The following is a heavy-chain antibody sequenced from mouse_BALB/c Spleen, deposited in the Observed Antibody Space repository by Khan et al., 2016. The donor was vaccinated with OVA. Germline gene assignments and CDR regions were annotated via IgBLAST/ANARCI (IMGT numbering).Heavy chain of an antibody. CDR3: ARGDGYYVYCDY. J-gene: IGHJ2*01. V-gene: IGHV1-81*01. CDR2: IYPGSDNA. CDR1: GYTFTYYV. Sequence: QVQLQQSGPELVKPGASVKMSCKASGYTFTYYVITWVKQRTGQGLEWIGEIYPGSDNAYYNERFKGKATLTADKSSNTTHMQLSSLKSEDSAVYFCARGDGYYVYCDYWGQGTTLTVSS. D-gene: IGHD2-3*01.